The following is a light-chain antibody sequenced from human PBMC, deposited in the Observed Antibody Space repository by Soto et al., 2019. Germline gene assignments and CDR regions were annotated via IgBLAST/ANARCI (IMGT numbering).Light chain of an antibody. V-gene: IGKV3-15*01. CDR3: QHYNNWPLT. CDR1: QSVSSN. Sequence: EIMMTQSPATLSVSPGERASLSCRASQSVSSNLAWYQQKPGQTPRLLIYATSTRATGIPARFSGSGSGTEFTLTISSLQSEDFAVYYCQHYNNWPLTFGGGTKVDIK. J-gene: IGKJ4*01. CDR2: ATS.